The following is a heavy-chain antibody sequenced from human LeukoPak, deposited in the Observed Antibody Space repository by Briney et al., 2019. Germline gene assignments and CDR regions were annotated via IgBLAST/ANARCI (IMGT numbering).Heavy chain of an antibody. V-gene: IGHV4-34*01. J-gene: IGHJ4*02. CDR1: GGSFSGYY. CDR3: ARLARGISIDY. D-gene: IGHD3-16*01. Sequence: AETLSLTCAVSGGSFSGYYLRWIRQPPGKGLEWIGRIYYNGSTNYNPSLKSRVTISVGTSTNQLSLHQSSVTAADTAVYYCARLARGISIDYWGQGTLVTVSS. CDR2: IYYNGST.